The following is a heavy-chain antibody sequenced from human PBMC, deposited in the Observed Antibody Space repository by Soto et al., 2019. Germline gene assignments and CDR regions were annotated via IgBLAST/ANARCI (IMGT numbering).Heavy chain of an antibody. CDR3: AKSTSSGWPYYFDY. Sequence: PGGSLRLSCAASGFTFGSYAMSWVRQAPGKGLEWVSGISGSGGTTYYADSVKGRFTISRDNSKNTLYLQMNSLRADDTAVYYCAKSTSSGWPYYFDYWGQGTLVTVSS. J-gene: IGHJ4*01. V-gene: IGHV3-23*01. D-gene: IGHD6-19*01. CDR2: ISGSGGTT. CDR1: GFTFGSYA.